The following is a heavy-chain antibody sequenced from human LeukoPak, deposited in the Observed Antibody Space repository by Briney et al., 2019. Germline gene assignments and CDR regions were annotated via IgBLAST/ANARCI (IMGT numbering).Heavy chain of an antibody. CDR1: GGSISSYY. CDR2: IYHSGST. J-gene: IGHJ4*02. V-gene: IGHV4-59*06. Sequence: PSETLSLTCTVSGGSISSYYWSWIRQPAGKGLEWIGYIYHSGSTYYNPSLKSRVTISVDRSKNQFSLKLSSVTAADTAVYYCAVKLGATTTFDYWGQGTLVTVSS. CDR3: AVKLGATTTFDY. D-gene: IGHD1-26*01.